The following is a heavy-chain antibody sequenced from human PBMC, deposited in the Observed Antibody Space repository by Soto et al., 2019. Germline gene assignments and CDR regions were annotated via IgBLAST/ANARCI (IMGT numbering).Heavy chain of an antibody. D-gene: IGHD5-18*01. J-gene: IGHJ6*02. CDR1: GGTFSSYA. Sequence: ASVKVSCKASGGTFSSYAISWVRQAPGQGLEWMGGIIPILGTANYAQKFQGRVTITADESTSTAYMELSSLRSEHPAVYYCAREGTARSHTKGGLYYYGMDVWGQGTTVTVSS. CDR2: IIPILGTA. CDR3: AREGTARSHTKGGLYYYGMDV. V-gene: IGHV1-69*13.